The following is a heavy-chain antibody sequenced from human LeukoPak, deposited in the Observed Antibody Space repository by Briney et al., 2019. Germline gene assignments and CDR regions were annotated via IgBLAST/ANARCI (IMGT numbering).Heavy chain of an antibody. CDR1: GFTFSSFG. CDR3: ARGMAGLAVWNYGDY. J-gene: IGHJ4*02. V-gene: IGHV3-30*02. CDR2: IRYDGSNK. D-gene: IGHD1-7*01. Sequence: GGSLRLSGAAAGFTFSSFGMHWGRRAPGRGLGWVAFIRYDGSNKLYADSVKGRLTISTHNAKQTLYLQKNSLRAEDTAVYYRARGMAGLAVWNYGDYWGQGNLVTVSS.